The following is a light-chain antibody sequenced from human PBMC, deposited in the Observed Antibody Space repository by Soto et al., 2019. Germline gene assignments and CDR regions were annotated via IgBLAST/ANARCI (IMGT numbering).Light chain of an antibody. CDR3: SSYTTNHTRV. Sequence: QSALTQPASVSGSPGQSITFSCTGTSNDIGGYNYVSWFQHHPDKAPKLIIYEVYDRPSGVSNRVSGSKSGNTASLTISGLKPEDEADYSCSSYTTNHTRVFGGGTKLTVL. J-gene: IGLJ3*02. V-gene: IGLV2-14*01. CDR2: EVY. CDR1: SNDIGGYNY.